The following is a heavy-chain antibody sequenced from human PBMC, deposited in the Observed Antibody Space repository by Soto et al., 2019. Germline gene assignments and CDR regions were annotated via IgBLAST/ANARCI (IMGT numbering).Heavy chain of an antibody. J-gene: IGHJ6*03. CDR2: ISSSSSTI. D-gene: IGHD2-8*01. CDR1: GFTFSSYS. V-gene: IGHV3-48*01. Sequence: GGSLRLSCAASGFTFSSYSMNWVRQAPGKGLEWVSYISSSSSTIYYADSVKGRFTISRDNAKNSLYLQMNSLRAEDTAVYYCATGRDCTNGVCYWPIFYYMDVWGKGTTVTVSS. CDR3: ATGRDCTNGVCYWPIFYYMDV.